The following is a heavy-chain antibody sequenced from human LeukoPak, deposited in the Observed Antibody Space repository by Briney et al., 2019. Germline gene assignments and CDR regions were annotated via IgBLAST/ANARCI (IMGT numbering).Heavy chain of an antibody. V-gene: IGHV3-49*04. Sequence: GGSLRLSCTASGFTFGDYAMSWVRQAPGKGPEWVGFIRRKANGGTTEYAASVKGRFTISRDVSKSIAYLQMNSLKTEDTAVYYCTSGLYYDSWSDLFDYWGQGTLVTVSS. J-gene: IGHJ4*02. CDR3: TSGLYYDSWSDLFDY. D-gene: IGHD3-3*01. CDR2: IRRKANGGTT. CDR1: GFTFGDYA.